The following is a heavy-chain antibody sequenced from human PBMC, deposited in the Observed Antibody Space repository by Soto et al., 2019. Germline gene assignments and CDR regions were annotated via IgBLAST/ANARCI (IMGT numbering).Heavy chain of an antibody. V-gene: IGHV3-30-3*01. Sequence: QVQLVESGGGVVQPGRSLRLSCAASGFTFSSYAMHWVRQAPGKGLEWVAVISYDGSNKYYADSVKGRFTISRDNSKNTLYRQMNSLRAEDTAVYYCARDLGQWLVGAYFDYWGQGTLVTVSS. CDR1: GFTFSSYA. CDR3: ARDLGQWLVGAYFDY. D-gene: IGHD6-19*01. J-gene: IGHJ4*02. CDR2: ISYDGSNK.